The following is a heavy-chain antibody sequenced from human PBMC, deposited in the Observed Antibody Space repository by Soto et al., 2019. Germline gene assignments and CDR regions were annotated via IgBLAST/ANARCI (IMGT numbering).Heavy chain of an antibody. Sequence: QVQLQESGPGLVKPSETLSLTCTVSGGSVSSGSYYWSWIRQPPGKGLEWIGYIYSSGSTKYNPSLKCRVTISVDTSKNLFALKLSSVTAADTAVYYCAREVDYGENWFDPWGPGTLVTVSS. CDR3: AREVDYGENWFDP. CDR1: GGSVSSGSYY. CDR2: IYSSGST. D-gene: IGHD4-17*01. J-gene: IGHJ5*02. V-gene: IGHV4-61*01.